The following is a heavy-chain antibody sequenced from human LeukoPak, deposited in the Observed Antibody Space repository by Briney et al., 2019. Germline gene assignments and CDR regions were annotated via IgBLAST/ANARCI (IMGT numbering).Heavy chain of an antibody. CDR1: GFTFSSYT. J-gene: IGHJ4*02. V-gene: IGHV3-43*01. CDR2: ITRDGGST. Sequence: GGSLRLSCAASGFTFSSYTMHWVRQAPGKGLEWVSLITRDGGSTFYADSVKGRFTISRDSSKNSLYLQMNSLRTEDTALYYCSTERQKYFDYWGQGTLVTVSS. CDR3: STERQKYFDY.